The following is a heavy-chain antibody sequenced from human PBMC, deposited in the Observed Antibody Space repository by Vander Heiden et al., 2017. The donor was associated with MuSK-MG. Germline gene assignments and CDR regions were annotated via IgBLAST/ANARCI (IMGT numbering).Heavy chain of an antibody. CDR2: IFYIGTT. J-gene: IGHJ5*02. D-gene: IGHD3-10*01. Sequence: QVQLQESGPGLVKPSETLSLTCTVSGGSISSYYWSWIRQPPGKGLEWIRYIFYIGTTKYNPSLKSRLTISLDTSKNQFSLKLRSAIAADTAVYYCARGNYYGSGSYGDWFDPWGQGALVTVSS. CDR3: ARGNYYGSGSYGDWFDP. CDR1: GGSISSYY. V-gene: IGHV4-59*01.